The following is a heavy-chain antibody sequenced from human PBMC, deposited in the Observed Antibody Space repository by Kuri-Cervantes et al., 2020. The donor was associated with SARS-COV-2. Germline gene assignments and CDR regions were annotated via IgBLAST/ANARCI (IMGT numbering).Heavy chain of an antibody. Sequence: GESLKISCAASGFTFSSYAMSWVRQAPGKGLEWVSAISGSGGSTYYADSVKGRFTISRDNSKNTLYLQMNSLRAEDTAVYYCAKDYSVLLFFGGRGGFDYWGQGTLVTVSS. J-gene: IGHJ4*02. D-gene: IGHD3-3*01. CDR3: AKDYSVLLFFGGRGGFDY. CDR1: GFTFSSYA. CDR2: ISGSGGST. V-gene: IGHV3-23*01.